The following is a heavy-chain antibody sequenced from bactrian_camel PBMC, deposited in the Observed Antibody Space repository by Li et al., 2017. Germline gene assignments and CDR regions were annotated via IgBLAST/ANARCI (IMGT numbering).Heavy chain of an antibody. V-gene: IGHV3S1*01. CDR3: AAGGDVFCADFRY. CDR2: ISIINSYT. Sequence: HVQLVESGGGLVQPGGSLRLSCAAASYTYGAYCMAWFRQAPGKEREGVASISIINSYTYDADSVKGRFTISQDNAKITLYLQMNNLKAEDTAIYYCAAGGDVFCADFRYWGQGTQVTVS. CDR1: SYTYGAYC. D-gene: IGHD1*01. J-gene: IGHJ4*01.